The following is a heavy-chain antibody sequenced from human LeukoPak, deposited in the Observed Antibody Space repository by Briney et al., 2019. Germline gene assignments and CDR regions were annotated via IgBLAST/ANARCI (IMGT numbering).Heavy chain of an antibody. Sequence: ASVKVSCKASGYTFTGYYMHWVRQAPGQGLEWMGWINPNSGGTNYAQKFQGWVTMTRDTSISTAYMELSRLRSDDTAVYYCARGMIAAAGTAENLDYWGQGTLVTVSS. D-gene: IGHD6-13*01. CDR2: INPNSGGT. V-gene: IGHV1-2*04. CDR1: GYTFTGYY. CDR3: ARGMIAAAGTAENLDY. J-gene: IGHJ4*02.